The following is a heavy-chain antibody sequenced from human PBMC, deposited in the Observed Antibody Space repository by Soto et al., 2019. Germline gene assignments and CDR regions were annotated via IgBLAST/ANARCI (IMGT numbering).Heavy chain of an antibody. D-gene: IGHD4-17*01. J-gene: IGHJ6*02. Sequence: KASETLSLTCTVSGGSINSYYGSWIRQPPGKGLELIGEIHHCGSTNYNPSLKSRVTISVDTSKNQFSLKLSSVTAADTAVYYCATRRGPLTKFYYYGMDVWGQGTTVTVSS. CDR3: ATRRGPLTKFYYYGMDV. CDR1: GGSINSYY. V-gene: IGHV4-34*01. CDR2: IHHCGST.